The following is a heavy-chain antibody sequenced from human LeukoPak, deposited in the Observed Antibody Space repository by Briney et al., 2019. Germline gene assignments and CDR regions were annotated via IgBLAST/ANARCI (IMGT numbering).Heavy chain of an antibody. Sequence: AGSLRLSCAASGFTFSSYAVSWVRQAPGKGLEWVSAISGSGGSTYYADSVKGRFTISRDNSKNTLYLQMNSLRAEDTAVYYCAKDGYFDWLLPIDYRGQGTLVTVSS. CDR2: ISGSGGST. V-gene: IGHV3-23*01. CDR3: AKDGYFDWLLPIDY. J-gene: IGHJ4*02. CDR1: GFTFSSYA. D-gene: IGHD3-9*01.